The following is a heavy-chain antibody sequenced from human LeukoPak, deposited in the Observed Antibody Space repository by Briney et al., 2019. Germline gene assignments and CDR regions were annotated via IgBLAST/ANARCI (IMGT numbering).Heavy chain of an antibody. V-gene: IGHV3-30*18. CDR1: GFTFSSYD. J-gene: IGHJ4*01. CDR2: ISYDGSNK. D-gene: IGHD3-10*01. CDR3: AKDPFKYKVGSGRYTDY. Sequence: GGSQSLSCAASGFTFSSYDMHWVRQAPGKGLEWVAVISYDGSNKYYADSVKGRFTISRDNSKNTLYLQMNSLRAEDTAVYYCAKDPFKYKVGSGRYTDYWGHGTLFTVSS.